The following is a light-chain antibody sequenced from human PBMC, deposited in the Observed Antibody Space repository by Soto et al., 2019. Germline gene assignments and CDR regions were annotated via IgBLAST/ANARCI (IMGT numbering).Light chain of an antibody. CDR2: AAS. CDR1: QDISND. V-gene: IGKV1-27*01. J-gene: IGKJ1*01. CDR3: HKYNSAAAP. Sequence: DIQMTQSPSSLSASVGDRVTITCRTSQDISNDLAGDQQKPGKVPKLLIYAASTLQPGVPYRCSGSESGTDFTVAISSLQPQDVATYHCHKYNSAAAPFGQGPKGAI.